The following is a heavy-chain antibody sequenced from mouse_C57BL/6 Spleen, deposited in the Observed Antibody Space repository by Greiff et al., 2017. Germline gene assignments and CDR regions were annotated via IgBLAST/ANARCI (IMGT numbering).Heavy chain of an antibody. CDR1: GYSITSGYY. Sequence: EVQLQQSGPGLVKPSQSLSLTCSVTGYSITSGYYWNWIRQFPGNKLEWMGYISYDGSNNYNPSIKNRISITRDTSKKQFFLKLNSVTTEDTATYYCAREVLGYCFDYWGQGTTLTVSS. CDR3: AREVLGYCFDY. V-gene: IGHV3-6*01. CDR2: ISYDGSN. J-gene: IGHJ2*01.